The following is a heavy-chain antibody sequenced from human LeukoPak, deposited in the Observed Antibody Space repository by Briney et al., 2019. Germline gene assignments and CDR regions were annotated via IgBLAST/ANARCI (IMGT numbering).Heavy chain of an antibody. CDR2: ISSSGDTL. D-gene: IGHD3-9*01. J-gene: IGHJ4*02. CDR1: GFTFSSFE. V-gene: IGHV3-48*03. Sequence: GGSLRLSCAASGFTFSSFEMHWVRQAPGQGLEWVSYISSSGDTLYYANSMKGRFTISRDNAENSLYLQMNSLRAEDTAVYYCVGADYDILTGYYIDYWGQGTLVTVSS. CDR3: VGADYDILTGYYIDY.